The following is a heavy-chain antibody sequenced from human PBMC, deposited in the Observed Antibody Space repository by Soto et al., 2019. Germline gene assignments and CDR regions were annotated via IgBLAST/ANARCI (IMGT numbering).Heavy chain of an antibody. CDR3: VRDGTKTLRNWFDP. V-gene: IGHV4-4*07. Sequence: SETLSLTCTVSGASISGFYWSWIRKSAGKGLEWIGRIYATGTTDYNPSLKSRVMMSVDTSKKQFSLKLRSVTAADTAVYYCVRDGTKTLRNWFDPWGQGISVTVSS. D-gene: IGHD1-1*01. CDR1: GASISGFY. J-gene: IGHJ5*02. CDR2: IYATGTT.